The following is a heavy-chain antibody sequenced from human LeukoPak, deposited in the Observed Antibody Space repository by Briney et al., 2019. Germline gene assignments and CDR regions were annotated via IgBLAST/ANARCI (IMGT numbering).Heavy chain of an antibody. Sequence: SETLSLTCSVSGGFISSSPYFWGWIRQPPGKGLEWIGSIFYSGSTYYNPSLKSRVTISEDSSKNQFSLKVTSMTAADTAAYYCARGRGYDPVVFYFDSWGQGTLVTVSS. J-gene: IGHJ4*02. CDR3: ARGRGYDPVVFYFDS. CDR2: IFYSGST. CDR1: GGFISSSPYF. D-gene: IGHD1-1*01. V-gene: IGHV4-39*07.